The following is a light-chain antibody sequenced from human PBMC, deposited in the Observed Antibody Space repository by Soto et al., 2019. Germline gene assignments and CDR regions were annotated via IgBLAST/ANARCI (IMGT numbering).Light chain of an antibody. Sequence: IVLTQSPGTLSLSPGERATLSCRASQSVGTSYLVWYQQKPGQAPRLLIYGASSRATGIPDRFSGSGSGTDFTLTICRLEPEDFAVYYCQQFGSSPLTFGGGTKVDIK. J-gene: IGKJ4*01. CDR3: QQFGSSPLT. V-gene: IGKV3-20*01. CDR2: GAS. CDR1: QSVGTSY.